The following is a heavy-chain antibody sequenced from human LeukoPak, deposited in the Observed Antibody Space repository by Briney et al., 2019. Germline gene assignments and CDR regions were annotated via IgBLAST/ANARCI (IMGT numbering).Heavy chain of an antibody. Sequence: PGGSLRLSCAVSGFTFDDYAMHWVRQAPGKGLEWVSLISGDGGSRYYAGSVKGRITVSRDNSKNSLYLQMNRLRTEDTAFYYCSKGADPLTWRMTTVADTRFDFWVQGTMVTVSS. CDR2: ISGDGGSR. D-gene: IGHD6-19*01. V-gene: IGHV3-43*02. CDR1: GFTFDDYA. CDR3: SKGADPLTWRMTTVADTRFDF. J-gene: IGHJ4*02.